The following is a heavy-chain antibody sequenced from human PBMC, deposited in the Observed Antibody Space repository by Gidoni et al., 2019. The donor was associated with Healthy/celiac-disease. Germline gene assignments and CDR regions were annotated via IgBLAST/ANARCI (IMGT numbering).Heavy chain of an antibody. V-gene: IGHV4-34*01. J-gene: IGHJ3*02. Sequence: QVQLQQWGAGLLKHSETMSLTCAVYGGSSSGFYWSWIRQPPGKGLEWIGEINHSGSTNYNPSRKSRVTISVDTSKIQFSLKLSSVTAADTAVYYCARGQGMVVVVAATNHAFDIWGQGTMVTVSS. CDR1: GGSSSGFY. D-gene: IGHD2-15*01. CDR3: ARGQGMVVVVAATNHAFDI. CDR2: INHSGST.